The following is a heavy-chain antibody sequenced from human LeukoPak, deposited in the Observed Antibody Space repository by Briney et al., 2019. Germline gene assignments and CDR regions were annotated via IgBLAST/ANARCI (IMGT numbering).Heavy chain of an antibody. Sequence: SETLSLTCTVSGGSISSYYWSRIRQPPGKGLEWIGYIYYSGSTNYNPSLKSRVTISVDTSKNQFSLKLSSVTAADTAVYYCARSTVTKYYFDYWGQGTLVTVSS. CDR2: IYYSGST. CDR1: GGSISSYY. CDR3: ARSTVTKYYFDY. V-gene: IGHV4-59*01. J-gene: IGHJ4*02. D-gene: IGHD4-17*01.